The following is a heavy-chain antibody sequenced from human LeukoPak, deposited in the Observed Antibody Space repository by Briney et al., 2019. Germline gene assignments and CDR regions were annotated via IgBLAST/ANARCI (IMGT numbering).Heavy chain of an antibody. CDR1: GGTFSSYA. CDR3: ARDLDQYSGRYGGFGHDF. Sequence: ASVKVSCKASGGTFSSYAISWVRQAPGQGLEWMGWISAYNGNTNYAQKLQGRVTMTTDTSTSTAYMELRSLRSDDTAVYYCARDLDQYSGRYGGFGHDFWGQGTLVTVSS. CDR2: ISAYNGNT. D-gene: IGHD1-26*01. J-gene: IGHJ4*02. V-gene: IGHV1-18*01.